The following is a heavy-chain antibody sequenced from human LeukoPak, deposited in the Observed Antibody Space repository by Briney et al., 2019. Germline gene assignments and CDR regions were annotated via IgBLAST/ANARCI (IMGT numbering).Heavy chain of an antibody. CDR1: GFTFSSYS. D-gene: IGHD4-17*01. CDR2: ISSTSSYI. V-gene: IGHV3-21*01. CDR3: ARALPYYGDYVFDY. J-gene: IGHJ4*02. Sequence: PGGSLRLSCAASGFTFSSYSLNWVRQAPGKGLEWVSSISSTSSYIYYADSVKGRFTISRDNAKNSLYLQMNSLRAEDTAVYYCARALPYYGDYVFDYWGQGTLVTVSS.